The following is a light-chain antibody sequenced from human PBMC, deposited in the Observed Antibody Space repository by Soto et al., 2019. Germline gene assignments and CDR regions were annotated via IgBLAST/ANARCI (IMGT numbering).Light chain of an antibody. Sequence: IRMTQCASTLSASEGDSVTIACRASQRIXSRFAWYEKKPGKAPKFLXAYASSLETGCPSRLSGSGSGTEFTPTISSRQPDDFATYYCQQYKRDSWTFGQGTKVDIK. CDR2: YAS. V-gene: IGKV1-5*01. CDR1: QRIXSR. J-gene: IGKJ1*01. CDR3: QQYKRDSWT.